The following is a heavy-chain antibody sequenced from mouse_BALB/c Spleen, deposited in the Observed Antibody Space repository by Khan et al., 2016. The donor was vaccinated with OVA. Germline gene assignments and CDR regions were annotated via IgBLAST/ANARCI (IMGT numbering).Heavy chain of an antibody. CDR3: ARNREPDYFDY. Sequence: QVHVKQSGPGLVAPSQSLSITCTVSGFSLTNYGVHWVRQPPGTGLEWLGVIWAGGSTNYNSALMSRLSISKDNSKSQVFLKMNSLQTDDTAMYFCARNREPDYFDYWGQGTTLTVSS. CDR2: IWAGGST. J-gene: IGHJ2*01. V-gene: IGHV2-9*02. CDR1: GFSLTNYG.